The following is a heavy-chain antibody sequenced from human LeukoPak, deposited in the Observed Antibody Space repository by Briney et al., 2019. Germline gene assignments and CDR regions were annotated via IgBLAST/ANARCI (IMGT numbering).Heavy chain of an antibody. Sequence: GGSLRLSCAASGFDFSSNWMHWVRNAPGKGLEWVSYISSSSSTIYYRDSVKGRFTISRDSAKNSLYLQMNSLRDEDTAVYYCTPHRDGNYPFDYWGQGTLVTVSS. D-gene: IGHD1-7*01. CDR3: TPHRDGNYPFDY. CDR2: ISSSSSTI. J-gene: IGHJ4*02. V-gene: IGHV3-48*02. CDR1: GFDFSSNW.